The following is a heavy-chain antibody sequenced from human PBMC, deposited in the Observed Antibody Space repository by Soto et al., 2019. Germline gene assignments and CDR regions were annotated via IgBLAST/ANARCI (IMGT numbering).Heavy chain of an antibody. CDR2: INPSGGST. CDR3: ARAFGGRDGYNEVGY. J-gene: IGHJ4*02. Sequence: QVQLVQSGAEVKKPGASVKVSCKASGYTFTSYYMHWVRQAPGQGLEWMGIINPSGGSTSYAQKFQGRVTMTRDTSTSTVYMELSSLRSEDTAVYYCARAFGGRDGYNEVGYWGQGTLVTVSS. CDR1: GYTFTSYY. D-gene: IGHD5-12*01. V-gene: IGHV1-46*03.